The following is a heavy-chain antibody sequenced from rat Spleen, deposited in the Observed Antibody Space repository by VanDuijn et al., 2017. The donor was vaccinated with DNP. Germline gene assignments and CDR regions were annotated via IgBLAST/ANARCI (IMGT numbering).Heavy chain of an antibody. CDR3: ATTRVYAMDA. CDR2: IHTDGGST. V-gene: IGHV5-46*01. D-gene: IGHD1-4*01. Sequence: EVQLVESGGGLVQPGRSMKLSCAASGFTFSSFPMAWVRQAPGKGLEWVASIHTDGGSTYYPDSVKGRFTISRDNAENTVYLQMNSLRSEDTATYYCATTRVYAMDAWGQGTSVTVSS. J-gene: IGHJ4*01. CDR1: GFTFSSFP.